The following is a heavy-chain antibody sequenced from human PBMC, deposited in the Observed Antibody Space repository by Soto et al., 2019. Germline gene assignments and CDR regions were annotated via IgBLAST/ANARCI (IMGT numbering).Heavy chain of an antibody. CDR2: ISSSSSYI. J-gene: IGHJ3*02. Sequence: GGSLRLSCAASGFTFSSYSMNWVRQAPGKGLEWVSSISSSSSYIYYADSVKGRFTISRDNAKNSLYLQMNSLRAEDTAVYYCARGAGSGWFDAFDILGQGTMVTVSS. V-gene: IGHV3-21*01. D-gene: IGHD6-19*01. CDR1: GFTFSSYS. CDR3: ARGAGSGWFDAFDI.